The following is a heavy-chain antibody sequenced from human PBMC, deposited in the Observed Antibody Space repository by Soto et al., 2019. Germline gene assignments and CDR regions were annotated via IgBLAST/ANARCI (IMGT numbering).Heavy chain of an antibody. CDR3: ARPRPTMAGYYFDY. D-gene: IGHD3-10*01. Sequence: SETLSLTCTVSGGSISSSSYYWGWIRQPPGKGLEWIGSIYYSGSTYYNPTLKSRVTISVDTSKNQFSLKLSSVTAADTAVYYCARPRPTMAGYYFDYWGQGTLVTVSS. CDR1: GGSISSSSYY. V-gene: IGHV4-39*01. CDR2: IYYSGST. J-gene: IGHJ4*02.